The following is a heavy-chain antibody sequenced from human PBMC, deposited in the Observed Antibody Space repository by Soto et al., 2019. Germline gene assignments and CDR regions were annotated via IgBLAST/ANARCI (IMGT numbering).Heavy chain of an antibody. CDR3: ARDAISGGNSYFDH. V-gene: IGHV1-46*01. CDR2: INPSGDSR. D-gene: IGHD2-21*02. J-gene: IGHJ4*02. CDR1: GFSFSDYF. Sequence: WASVKVSCKASGFSFSDYFMHWVRQAPGQGLEWMGIINPSGDSRNYAQKFQGRVTITRDTSTSTVYMDLSSLRYEDTAVYYCARDAISGGNSYFDHWGQGALVTVSS.